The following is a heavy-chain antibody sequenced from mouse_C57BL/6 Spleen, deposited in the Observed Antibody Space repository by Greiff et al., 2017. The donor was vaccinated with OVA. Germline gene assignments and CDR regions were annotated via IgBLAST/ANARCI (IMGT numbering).Heavy chain of an antibody. D-gene: IGHD2-1*01. V-gene: IGHV1-64*01. J-gene: IGHJ3*01. CDR3: ARGDLYGKYVKVFAY. Sequence: QVQLQQPGAELVKPGASVKLSCKASGYTFTSYWMHWVKQRPGQGLEWIGMIHPNSGSTNYNEKFKSKATLTVDKSSSTAYMQLSSLTSEDSAVYYCARGDLYGKYVKVFAYWGQGTLVTVSA. CDR2: IHPNSGST. CDR1: GYTFTSYW.